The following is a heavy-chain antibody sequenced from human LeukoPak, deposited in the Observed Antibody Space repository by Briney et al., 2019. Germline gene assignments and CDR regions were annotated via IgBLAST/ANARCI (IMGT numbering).Heavy chain of an antibody. CDR3: ARRDYAAWFDP. D-gene: IGHD4/OR15-4a*01. J-gene: IGHJ5*02. CDR2: VYYSGSL. V-gene: IGHV4-39*07. CDR1: GASIDSGDSGGYY. Sequence: PSETLSLTRSVSGASIDSGDSGGYYRAWLRQPPGKGLEWIGSVYYSGSLKYNPSLKGRVSISRDMSKNQFFLNLNSVNATDTAVYYCARRDYAAWFDPWGQGTLVTVSS.